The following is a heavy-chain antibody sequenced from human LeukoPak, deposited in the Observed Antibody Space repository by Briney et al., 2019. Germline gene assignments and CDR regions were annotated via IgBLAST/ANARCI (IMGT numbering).Heavy chain of an antibody. Sequence: SETLSLTCTVSGGSISSSRYYWGWIRQPPGKGLEWIGSIYYSGSTYYNPSLKSRVTISVDTSKNQFSLKLSSVTAADTAVYYCAIGRYCGGDCYSGFGDYWGQGTLVTVSS. CDR2: IYYSGST. CDR1: GGSISSSRYY. CDR3: AIGRYCGGDCYSGFGDY. V-gene: IGHV4-39*01. J-gene: IGHJ4*02. D-gene: IGHD2-21*02.